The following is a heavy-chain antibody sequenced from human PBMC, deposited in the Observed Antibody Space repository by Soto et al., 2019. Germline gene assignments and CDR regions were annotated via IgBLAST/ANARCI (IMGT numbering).Heavy chain of an antibody. CDR2: SYSSGST. J-gene: IGHJ3*02. CDR3: ARGDSTTHGDSFDI. Sequence: SETLSLTCTVSGGAISFYNWNWIRQSPGKGLEWIGYSYSSGSTNYNPSLKSRVTISVDTPKKQFSLQLTYVTAADTAVYYCARGDSTTHGDSFDIWGKGTMVTVSS. CDR1: GGAISFYN. D-gene: IGHD6-13*01. V-gene: IGHV4-59*01.